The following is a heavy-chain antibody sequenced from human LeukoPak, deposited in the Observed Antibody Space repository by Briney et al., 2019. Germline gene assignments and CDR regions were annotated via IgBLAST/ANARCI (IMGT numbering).Heavy chain of an antibody. CDR3: AREGRQDYVYFDH. CDR1: GYSFNDYY. CDR2: ISPNSGGT. D-gene: IGHD4-17*01. Sequence: ASVKVSCKASGYSFNDYYIHWVRQAPGQGLEWMGWISPNSGGTNYAQNFQGRVTMTRDTSITTAYMELSGLTSDDTALYYCAREGRQDYVYFDHWGQRSLVTVSS. V-gene: IGHV1-2*02. J-gene: IGHJ4*02.